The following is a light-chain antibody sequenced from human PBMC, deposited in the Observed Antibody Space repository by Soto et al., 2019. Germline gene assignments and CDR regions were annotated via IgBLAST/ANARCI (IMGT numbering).Light chain of an antibody. CDR2: RNN. Sequence: QSVLTQPPSASGAPGQRVTISCSGSSSNIGSNYVYWYQQLPGTAPKLLIYRNNQRRSGVPDRFSGSKSGTSASLAISGLRSEDEADYYCAAWDDTLSGVLFGGGTKLTAL. V-gene: IGLV1-47*01. CDR3: AAWDDTLSGVL. J-gene: IGLJ2*01. CDR1: SSNIGSNY.